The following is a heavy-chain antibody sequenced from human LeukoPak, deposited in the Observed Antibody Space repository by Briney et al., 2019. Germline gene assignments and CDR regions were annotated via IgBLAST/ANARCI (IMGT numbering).Heavy chain of an antibody. J-gene: IGHJ3*02. D-gene: IGHD6-13*01. CDR2: ISDSGGRT. CDR3: AKLVRAAASHDAFDI. CDR1: GITLSNYG. V-gene: IGHV3-23*01. Sequence: GGSLRLSCAVSGITLSNYGMSWDRQAPGKGLEWVAGISDSGGRTNYADSVKGRFTISRDNSKNTLYLQMNSLRAEDAAVYYCAKLVRAAASHDAFDIWGQGTMVTVSS.